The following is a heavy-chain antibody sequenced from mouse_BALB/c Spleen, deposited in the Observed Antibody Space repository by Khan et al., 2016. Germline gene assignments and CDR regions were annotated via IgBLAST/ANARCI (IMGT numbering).Heavy chain of an antibody. V-gene: IGHV3-2*02. CDR2: ISYSGTT. D-gene: IGHD2-2*01. Sequence: VQLKESGPGLVKPSQSLSLTCTVTGYSITSDYAWNWIRQFPGNKLEWMGYISYSGTTTYNPSLKSRISITRDTSKNQFFLQLNSETTEDTATYYCARWLDAMDYLGEGTSVTVSS. CDR3: ARWLDAMDY. CDR1: GYSITSDYA. J-gene: IGHJ4*01.